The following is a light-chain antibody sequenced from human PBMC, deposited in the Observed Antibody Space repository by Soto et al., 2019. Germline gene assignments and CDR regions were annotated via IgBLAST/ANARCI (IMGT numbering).Light chain of an antibody. CDR3: QQYGSSPRT. V-gene: IGKV3-20*01. Sequence: EIVLTQSPGTLSLSPGERATLSCRASQSVSSSYLAWYQQKPGQAPRLLIYGASSRATVIPDRFSGSGSGTDFTLTISILEPEDFAVYYCQQYGSSPRTFGQGTKLELK. CDR1: QSVSSSY. CDR2: GAS. J-gene: IGKJ2*01.